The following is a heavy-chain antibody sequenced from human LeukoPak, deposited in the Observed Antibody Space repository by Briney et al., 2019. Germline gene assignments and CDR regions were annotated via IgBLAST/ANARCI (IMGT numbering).Heavy chain of an antibody. Sequence: ASVKVSCKASGYTFTSYGINWVRQAPGQGLEGMGWISAYNGNTNYAQKLQGRVTMTTDTSTSTAYKELRSLRSDDTAVYYCAREMYEDYVWGSYRYFAFDIWGQGTMVTVSS. CDR3: AREMYEDYVWGSYRYFAFDI. J-gene: IGHJ3*02. D-gene: IGHD3-16*02. V-gene: IGHV1-18*01. CDR2: ISAYNGNT. CDR1: GYTFTSYG.